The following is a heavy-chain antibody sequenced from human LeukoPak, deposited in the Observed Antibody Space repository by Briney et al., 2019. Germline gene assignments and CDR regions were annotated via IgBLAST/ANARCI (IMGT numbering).Heavy chain of an antibody. V-gene: IGHV1-2*02. D-gene: IGHD1-26*01. J-gene: IGHJ4*02. CDR1: GYTFTGYY. CDR3: ARLSGSYYFDY. CDR2: INPNSGGT. Sequence: ASVKVSCKASGYTFTGYYMHWVLQAPGQGLEWMGWINPNSGGTDYAQKFQGRVTMTRDTSISTAYMELSRLRSDDTAVYYCARLSGSYYFDYWGQGTLVTVSS.